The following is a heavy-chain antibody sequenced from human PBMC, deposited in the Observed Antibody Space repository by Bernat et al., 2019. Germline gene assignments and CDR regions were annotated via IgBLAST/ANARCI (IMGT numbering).Heavy chain of an antibody. CDR2: IYYSGST. V-gene: IGHV4-39*01. CDR1: GGSISSSSYY. Sequence: QLQLQESGPGLVKPSETLSLTCTVSGGSISSSSYYWVWIRQPPGKGLEWIGSIYYSGSTYYNPSLNSRVTISVDTSKNQFSLKLSSVTAADTAVYYCARHRAGVRYYFDYWGQGTLVTVSS. CDR3: ARHRAGVRYYFDY. D-gene: IGHD2-21*01. J-gene: IGHJ4*02.